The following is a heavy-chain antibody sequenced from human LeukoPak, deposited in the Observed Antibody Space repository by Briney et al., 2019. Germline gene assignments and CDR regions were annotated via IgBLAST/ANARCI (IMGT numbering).Heavy chain of an antibody. D-gene: IGHD3-22*01. V-gene: IGHV4-59*01. Sequence: SETLSLTCTVSGGSISSYYWSLIRQPPGKGLEWIGYIYYSGSTNYNPSLKSRVTISVDTSKNQFSLKLSSVTAADTAVYYCARTYDSSGYYPFDYWGQGTLVTVSS. J-gene: IGHJ4*02. CDR3: ARTYDSSGYYPFDY. CDR2: IYYSGST. CDR1: GGSISSYY.